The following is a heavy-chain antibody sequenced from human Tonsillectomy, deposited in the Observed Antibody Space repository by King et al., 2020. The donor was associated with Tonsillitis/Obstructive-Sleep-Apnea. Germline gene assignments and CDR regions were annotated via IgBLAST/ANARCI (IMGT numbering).Heavy chain of an antibody. CDR1: GGSISSNSYY. D-gene: IGHD6-13*01. CDR3: ARVSSSWYVGY. V-gene: IGHV4-39*01. J-gene: IGHJ1*01. Sequence: QLQESGPGLVKPSETLSLTCTVSGGSISSNSYYWGWIRQPPGKGLECIGNIYYSESTYYNPSLKSRVTISVDTSKNQFSLNLSSVTAADTTVYYCARVSSSWYVGYWGQGTLVTVSS. CDR2: IYYSEST.